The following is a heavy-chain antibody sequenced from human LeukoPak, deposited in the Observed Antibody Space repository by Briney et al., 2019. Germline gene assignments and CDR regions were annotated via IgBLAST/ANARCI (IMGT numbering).Heavy chain of an antibody. CDR1: GFTFSSSW. Sequence: GGSLRLSCAASGFTFSSSWMTWVRQAPGKGLEWVANINQDGGEKHYVDSVKGRFTISRDNAKNSLYLQMNSLRAEDTAVYYCARDLMNGIFDYWGQGTLVTVSS. V-gene: IGHV3-7*01. J-gene: IGHJ4*02. CDR3: ARDLMNGIFDY. CDR2: INQDGGEK. D-gene: IGHD1-14*01.